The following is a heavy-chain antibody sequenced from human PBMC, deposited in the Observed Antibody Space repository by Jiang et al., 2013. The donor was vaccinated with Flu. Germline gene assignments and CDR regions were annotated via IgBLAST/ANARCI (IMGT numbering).Heavy chain of an antibody. V-gene: IGHV3-33*01. CDR2: IWFDGSNK. J-gene: IGHJ2*01. CDR1: GFTFSSYG. Sequence: AASGFTFSSYGMHWVRQAPGKGLEWVAIIWFDGSNKYYGDSVKGRFTISRDNSKNTLYLQMNSLRVEDTAIYYCARDNADDWYYDLWGRGTLVTVSS. CDR3: ARDNADDWYYDL.